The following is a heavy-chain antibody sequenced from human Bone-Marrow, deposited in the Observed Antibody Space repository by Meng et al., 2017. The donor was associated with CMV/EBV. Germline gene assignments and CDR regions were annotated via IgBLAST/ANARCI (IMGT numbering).Heavy chain of an antibody. D-gene: IGHD1-26*01. V-gene: IGHV1-2*02. J-gene: IGHJ6*02. CDR3: ARVGVGARGWSGMDV. CDR2: INPNSGGT. Sequence: ASVKVSCKASGYTFTGYYMHWVRQAPGQGLEWMGWINPNSGGTNYAQKFQGRVTMTRDTSISTAYMELSRLRSDDTAVYYCARVGVGARGWSGMDVWGQGTTVTVSS. CDR1: GYTFTGYY.